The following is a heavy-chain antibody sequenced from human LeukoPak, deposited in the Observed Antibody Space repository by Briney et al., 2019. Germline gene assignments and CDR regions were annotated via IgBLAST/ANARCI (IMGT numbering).Heavy chain of an antibody. CDR3: ARDQKRSGTYFNDAFDL. CDR1: GFTFSTYW. V-gene: IGHV3-48*01. Sequence: PGGSLRLSCAASGFTFSTYWMNWVRQAPGKGLEWVSYISSSSNPTYYADSVKGRFTISRDNAKNSLYLQMDSLRAEDTAVYYCARDQKRSGTYFNDAFDLWGQGTMVTVSS. J-gene: IGHJ3*01. CDR2: ISSSSNPT. D-gene: IGHD3-10*01.